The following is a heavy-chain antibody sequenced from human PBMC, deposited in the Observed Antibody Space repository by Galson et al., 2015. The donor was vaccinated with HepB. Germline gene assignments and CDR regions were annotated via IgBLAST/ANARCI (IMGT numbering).Heavy chain of an antibody. D-gene: IGHD6-19*01. CDR1: GFTFSSYS. V-gene: IGHV3-21*01. Sequence: SLRLSCAASGFTFSSYSMNWVRQAPGKGLEWVSSISSSSSYIYYADPVKGRFTISRDNAKNSLYLQMNSLRAEDTAVYYCARDRSSGWPRFDPWGQGTLVTVSS. CDR3: ARDRSSGWPRFDP. CDR2: ISSSSSYI. J-gene: IGHJ5*02.